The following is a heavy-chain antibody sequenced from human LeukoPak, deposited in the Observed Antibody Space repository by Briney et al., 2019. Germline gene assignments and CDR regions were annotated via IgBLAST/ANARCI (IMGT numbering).Heavy chain of an antibody. CDR1: GFTFSSYA. J-gene: IGHJ6*02. D-gene: IGHD3-9*01. Sequence: GGSLRLSCAASGFTFSSYAMSWVRQAPGKGLEWVSSISGSGGSTNPADSVKGRFTISRDNSKNTLFLQMNSLRAEDTAVYYCARYWNYDILTGYQKDYGMDVWGQGTTVTVSS. V-gene: IGHV3-23*01. CDR2: ISGSGGST. CDR3: ARYWNYDILTGYQKDYGMDV.